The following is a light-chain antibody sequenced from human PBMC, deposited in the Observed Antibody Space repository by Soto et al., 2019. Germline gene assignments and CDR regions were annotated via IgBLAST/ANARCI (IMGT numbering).Light chain of an antibody. CDR2: KAS. Sequence: DIQMTQSPSTLSASVGDRFTMTCRASQSISSWLAWYQQKPGKAPKLLIYKASSLESGVPSRFSGSGSGTEFTLTISSLQPDDFATYYCQQYNSYGTFGQGTKVDIK. CDR3: QQYNSYGT. CDR1: QSISSW. V-gene: IGKV1-5*03. J-gene: IGKJ1*01.